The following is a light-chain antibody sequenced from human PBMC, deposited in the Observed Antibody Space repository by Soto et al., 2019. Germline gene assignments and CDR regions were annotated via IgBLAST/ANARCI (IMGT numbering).Light chain of an antibody. Sequence: QSVLTQPASVSGSPGQSITISCTGTSSDVGSYNLVSWYQQHPGKAPKLMIYEVSKRPSGVSNRFSGSKSGNTASLTISGLQAEDEADYYCCSYAGSSTSAVFGGGTQVTVL. J-gene: IGLJ7*01. CDR2: EVS. V-gene: IGLV2-23*02. CDR1: SSDVGSYNL. CDR3: CSYAGSSTSAV.